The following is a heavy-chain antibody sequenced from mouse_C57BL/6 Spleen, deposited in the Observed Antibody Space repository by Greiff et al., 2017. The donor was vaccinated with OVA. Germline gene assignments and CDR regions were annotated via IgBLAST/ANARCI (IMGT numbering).Heavy chain of an antibody. J-gene: IGHJ4*01. D-gene: IGHD2-5*01. CDR2: IHPSDSDT. Sequence: VQLQQPGAELVKPGASVKVSCKASGYTFTSYWMHWVKQRPGQGLEWIGRIHPSDSDTDYNQKFKGKATLTVDKSSSTAYMQLSSLTSEDSAVYYCAPTIVTSYDMDYWGQGTSVTVSS. V-gene: IGHV1-74*01. CDR3: APTIVTSYDMDY. CDR1: GYTFTSYW.